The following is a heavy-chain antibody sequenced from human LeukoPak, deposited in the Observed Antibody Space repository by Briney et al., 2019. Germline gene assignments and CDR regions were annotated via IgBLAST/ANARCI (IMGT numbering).Heavy chain of an antibody. V-gene: IGHV1-46*01. Sequence: ASVKVSCKASGYTFIGYYIHWVRQAPGQGLEWMGIINPSGGSTSYAQKFQGRVTMTRDTSTSTVYMELSSLRSEDTAVYYCARVKPNYYDSSAYGTFDIWGQGTMVTVSS. CDR2: INPSGGST. D-gene: IGHD3-22*01. J-gene: IGHJ3*02. CDR1: GYTFIGYY. CDR3: ARVKPNYYDSSAYGTFDI.